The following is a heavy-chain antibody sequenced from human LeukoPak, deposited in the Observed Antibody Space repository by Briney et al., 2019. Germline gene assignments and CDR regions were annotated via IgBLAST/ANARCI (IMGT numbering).Heavy chain of an antibody. CDR1: GYTFTSYA. D-gene: IGHD6-19*01. CDR2: INTNTGNP. V-gene: IGHV7-4-1*02. CDR3: ARDSHLRSIAVAGTPDY. Sequence: ASVKVSCKASGYTFTSYAMNWVRQAPGQGLEWMGWINTNTGNPAYAQGFTGRFVFSLDTSVSTAYLQISSLKAEDTAVYYCARDSHLRSIAVAGTPDYWGQGTLVTVSS. J-gene: IGHJ4*02.